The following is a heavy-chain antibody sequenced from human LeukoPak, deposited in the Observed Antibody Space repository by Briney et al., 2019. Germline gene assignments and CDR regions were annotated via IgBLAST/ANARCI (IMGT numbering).Heavy chain of an antibody. CDR3: ARIRDYYDSSGYSYGYYGMDV. V-gene: IGHV3-30-3*01. CDR1: GFTFSSYA. Sequence: PGGSLRLSCAASGFTFSSYAMHWVRQAPGKGLEWVAVISYDGSNKYYADSVKGRFTISRDNSKNTQYLQMNSLRAEDTAVYYCARIRDYYDSSGYSYGYYGMDVWGQGTTVTVSS. CDR2: ISYDGSNK. D-gene: IGHD3-22*01. J-gene: IGHJ6*02.